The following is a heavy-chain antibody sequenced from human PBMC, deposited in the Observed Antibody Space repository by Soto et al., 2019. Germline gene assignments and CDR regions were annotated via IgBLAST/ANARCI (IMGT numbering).Heavy chain of an antibody. J-gene: IGHJ6*02. CDR3: AREIMGGTGYYYYGLDV. V-gene: IGHV3-33*01. CDR2: IWYDGTNK. CDR1: GFTFSSYG. D-gene: IGHD1-1*01. Sequence: GGSLRLSCAASGFTFSSYGMHWVRQAPGKGLEWVAVIWYDGTNKYYADSVKGRFTISRDNSKNTLYLQMNSLRVEDTAVYYCAREIMGGTGYYYYGLDVWGQGTTVTVSS.